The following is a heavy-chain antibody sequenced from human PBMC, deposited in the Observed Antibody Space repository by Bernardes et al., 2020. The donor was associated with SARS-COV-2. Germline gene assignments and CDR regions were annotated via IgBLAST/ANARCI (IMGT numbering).Heavy chain of an antibody. J-gene: IGHJ4*02. D-gene: IGHD1-20*01. Sequence: GGSLRLSCAASGFTVSTNYMSWVRQAPGKGLEWVSVIFSGGGTYYADSVKGRFTFSRDTSKNTVSLHMNSLRAEDTAVYYCGRSLVYRGEGTLVTVSS. CDR3: GRSLVY. CDR2: IFSGGGT. V-gene: IGHV3-66*01. CDR1: GFTVSTNY.